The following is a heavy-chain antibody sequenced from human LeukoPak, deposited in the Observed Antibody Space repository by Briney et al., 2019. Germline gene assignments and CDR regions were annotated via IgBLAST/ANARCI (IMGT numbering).Heavy chain of an antibody. D-gene: IGHD2-2*01. Sequence: SETLSLTCAVYGGSFSGYYWSWIRQPPGKGLEWIGEINHSGSTNYNPSLKSRVTISVDTSKNQFSLKLSSVTAADTAVYYGARGPFFDQVLYYYYGMDVWGQGTTVTVSS. J-gene: IGHJ6*02. CDR3: ARGPFFDQVLYYYYGMDV. CDR1: GGSFSGYY. CDR2: INHSGST. V-gene: IGHV4-34*01.